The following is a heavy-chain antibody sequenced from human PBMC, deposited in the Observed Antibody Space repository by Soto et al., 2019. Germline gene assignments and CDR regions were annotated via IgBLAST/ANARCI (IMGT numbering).Heavy chain of an antibody. CDR3: ARGSSGSRRPIDP. CDR2: ISFDESNK. J-gene: IGHJ5*02. Sequence: GGSLRLSCAASGFTFSSYAMHWVRQAPGKGLEWVAVISFDESNKYYADSVKGRFSISRDNSKNTVYLQMNSLRDEDTAVYYCARGSSGSRRPIDPWGQGTLVPVSS. V-gene: IGHV3-30-3*01. CDR1: GFTFSSYA. D-gene: IGHD6-19*01.